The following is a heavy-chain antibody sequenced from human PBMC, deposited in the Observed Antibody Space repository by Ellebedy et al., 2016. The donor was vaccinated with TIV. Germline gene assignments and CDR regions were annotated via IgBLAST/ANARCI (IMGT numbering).Heavy chain of an antibody. CDR1: GGTFSSYA. D-gene: IGHD2-21*01. V-gene: IGHV1-69*04. CDR3: ARGGPYCGGDCYEPFDY. Sequence: SVKVSCXASGGTFSSYAISWVRQAPGQGLEWMGRIIPILGIANYAQKFQGRVTITADKSTSTAYMELSSLRSEDTAVYYCARGGPYCGGDCYEPFDYWGQGTLVTVSS. J-gene: IGHJ4*02. CDR2: IIPILGIA.